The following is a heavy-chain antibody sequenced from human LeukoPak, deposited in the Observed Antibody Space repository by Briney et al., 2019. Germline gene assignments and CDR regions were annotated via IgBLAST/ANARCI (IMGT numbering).Heavy chain of an antibody. V-gene: IGHV3-30*04. D-gene: IGHD3-10*01. CDR2: ISYDGSKI. J-gene: IGHJ4*02. Sequence: GKSLRLSCAASGFTFSNYAMHWVRQAPGKGLEWVAAISYDGSKIYNADSVKGRFTISRDNSKNTLYLQMNSLRVEDTAVYYCAKVAKYYYGSETYYFFEHWGQGTPVTASS. CDR1: GFTFSNYA. CDR3: AKVAKYYYGSETYYFFEH.